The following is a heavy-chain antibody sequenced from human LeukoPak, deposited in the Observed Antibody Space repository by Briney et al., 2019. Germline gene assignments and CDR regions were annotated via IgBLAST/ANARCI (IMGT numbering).Heavy chain of an antibody. CDR3: AREAKGYSGFTY. D-gene: IGHD5-12*01. Sequence: SETLSLTCAVYGGSFSGYYWSWIRQPPGKGLEWIGYIYYSGSTNYNPSLKSRVTISVDTSKNQFSLKLSSVTAADTAVYYCAREAKGYSGFTYWGQGTLVTVSS. CDR2: IYYSGST. J-gene: IGHJ4*02. CDR1: GGSFSGYY. V-gene: IGHV4-59*01.